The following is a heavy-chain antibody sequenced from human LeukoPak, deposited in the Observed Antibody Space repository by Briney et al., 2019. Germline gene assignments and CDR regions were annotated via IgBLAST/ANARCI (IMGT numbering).Heavy chain of an antibody. V-gene: IGHV1-2*02. CDR2: INPNSGGT. CDR3: AREAFGSSGWYNGWFDP. J-gene: IGHJ5*02. Sequence: GASVKVSCKASGYTFTGYYMHWVRQAPGQGLERMGWINPNSGGTNYAQKFQGRVTMTRDTSISTAYMELSRLRSDDTAVYYCAREAFGSSGWYNGWFDPWGQGTLVTVSS. D-gene: IGHD6-19*01. CDR1: GYTFTGYY.